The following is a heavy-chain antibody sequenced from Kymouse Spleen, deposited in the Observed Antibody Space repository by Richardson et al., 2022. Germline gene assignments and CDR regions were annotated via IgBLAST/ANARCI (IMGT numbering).Heavy chain of an antibody. CDR1: GFTFSSYS. CDR2: ISSSSSTI. CDR3: ASHYDILTGYYKDY. Sequence: EVQLVESGGGLVQPGGSLRLSCAASGFTFSSYSMNWVRQAPGKGLEWVSYISSSSSTIYYADSVKGRFTISRDNAKNSLYLQMNSLRDEDTAVYYCASHYDILTGYYKDYWGQGTLVTVSS. D-gene: IGHD3-9*01. J-gene: IGHJ4*02. V-gene: IGHV3-48*02.